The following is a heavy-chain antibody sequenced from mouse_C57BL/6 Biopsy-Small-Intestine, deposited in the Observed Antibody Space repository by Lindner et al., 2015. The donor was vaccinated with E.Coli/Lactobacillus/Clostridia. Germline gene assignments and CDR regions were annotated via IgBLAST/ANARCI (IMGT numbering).Heavy chain of an antibody. CDR3: ARLYYYDGIFDY. D-gene: IGHD1-1*02. J-gene: IGHJ2*01. Sequence: VQLQESGPELVKPGASVMISCKASGYSFTGYNMNWVKQSHGKSLEWIGNINPYYGSTSYNQKFKGKATLTVDKSSSTAYMQLNSLTSEDSAVYYCARLYYYDGIFDYWGQGTTLTVSS. CDR1: GYSFTGYN. V-gene: IGHV1-39*01. CDR2: INPYYGST.